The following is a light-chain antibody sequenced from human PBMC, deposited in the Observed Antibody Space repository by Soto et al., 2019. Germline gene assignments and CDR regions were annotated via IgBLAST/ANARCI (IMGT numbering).Light chain of an antibody. CDR3: QQYKSYST. J-gene: IGKJ1*01. Sequence: GDRVTITCRASQTISSWLAWYHQKPGEAPKLLIYKTSNLESGAPSRFSGSGSGTEFSLTISSLQPDDFATYYCQQYKSYSTFGQGTKVDIK. V-gene: IGKV1-5*03. CDR2: KTS. CDR1: QTISSW.